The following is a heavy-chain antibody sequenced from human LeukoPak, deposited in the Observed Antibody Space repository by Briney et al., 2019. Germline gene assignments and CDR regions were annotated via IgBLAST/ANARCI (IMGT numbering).Heavy chain of an antibody. J-gene: IGHJ6*03. D-gene: IGHD6-6*01. V-gene: IGHV1-69*06. CDR2: IIPIFGTA. Sequence: SVKVSCKASGYTFTSYGISWVRQAPGQGLEWMGGIIPIFGTANYAQKFQGRVTITADKSTSTAYMELSSLRSEDTAVYYCARSEAARYMDVWGKGTTVTVSS. CDR1: GYTFTSYG. CDR3: ARSEAARYMDV.